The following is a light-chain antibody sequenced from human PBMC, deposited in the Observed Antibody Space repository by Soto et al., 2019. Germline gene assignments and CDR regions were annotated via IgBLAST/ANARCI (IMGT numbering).Light chain of an antibody. CDR2: DVR. Sequence: QSVLTQPASVSVSPGQSITISCTGTSSDLGTYNYVSWYQQYPDKAPKLIIYDVRNRPSEVSDRFSGSKSGDTASLILSGLQVEDEADYYCFSSSTKISRHVLGAGTKVTVL. CDR1: SSDLGTYNY. V-gene: IGLV2-14*03. CDR3: FSSSTKISRHV. J-gene: IGLJ1*01.